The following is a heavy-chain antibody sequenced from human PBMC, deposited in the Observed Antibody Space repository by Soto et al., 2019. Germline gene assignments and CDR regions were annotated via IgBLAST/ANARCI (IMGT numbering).Heavy chain of an antibody. V-gene: IGHV1-69*01. CDR3: ARSQGSSTSLEIYYYYYYGMDV. J-gene: IGHJ6*02. D-gene: IGHD2-2*01. CDR2: IITISGTA. Sequence: QVQLVQSGAEVKKPGSSVKVSCKASGGTFSSYAISWVRQAPGQGLEWMGGIITISGTANYAQKFQGRVTITADESTSTAYMELCSLRSEDTAVYYCARSQGSSTSLEIYYYYYYGMDVWGQGTRVTVSS. CDR1: GGTFSSYA.